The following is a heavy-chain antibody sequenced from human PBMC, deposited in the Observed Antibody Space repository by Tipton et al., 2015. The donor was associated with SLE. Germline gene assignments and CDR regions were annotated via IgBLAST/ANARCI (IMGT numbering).Heavy chain of an antibody. J-gene: IGHJ4*02. CDR2: IHASGSS. Sequence: TLSLTCVVSGGSISSGDYYWSWIRQPAGKGLEWIGRIHASGSSNDNPSLKSRVTLSVDTSKNQFSLKLRSVTAADTAVYYCARNGYSSGWDGDFDYWGQGTLVTVSS. CDR3: ARNGYSSGWDGDFDY. V-gene: IGHV4-61*02. CDR1: GGSISSGDYY. D-gene: IGHD6-19*01.